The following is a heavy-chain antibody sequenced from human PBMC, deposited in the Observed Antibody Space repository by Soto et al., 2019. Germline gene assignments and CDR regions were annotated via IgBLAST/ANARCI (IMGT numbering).Heavy chain of an antibody. CDR2: IYYSGST. CDR3: ARHAPIGGYCSSTSCSYYMDV. Sequence: SETLSLTCTVSGGSISSSSYYWGWIRQPPGKGLEWIGSIYYSGSTYYNPSLKSRVTISVDTSKNQFSLKLSSVTAADTAVYYCARHAPIGGYCSSTSCSYYMDVWGKGTTVTVSS. D-gene: IGHD2-2*01. J-gene: IGHJ6*03. V-gene: IGHV4-39*01. CDR1: GGSISSSSYY.